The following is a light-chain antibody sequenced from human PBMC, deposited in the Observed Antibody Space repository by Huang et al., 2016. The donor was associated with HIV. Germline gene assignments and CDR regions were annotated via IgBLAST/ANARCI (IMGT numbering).Light chain of an antibody. CDR2: GAS. J-gene: IGKJ5*01. V-gene: IGKV1-13*02. Sequence: QLTQSPPSLSASVGDTIIISCRASQDIGTSLAWYQQKTGRAPKLLISGASTFQTGVPSRFRGDSSWTFFTLFITGLQPEDFATYYCQQLHTYPITFGQGTRLDIK. CDR3: QQLHTYPIT. CDR1: QDIGTS.